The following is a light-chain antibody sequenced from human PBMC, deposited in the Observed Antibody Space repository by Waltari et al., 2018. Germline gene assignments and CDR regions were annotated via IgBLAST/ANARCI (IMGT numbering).Light chain of an antibody. CDR2: EVF. V-gene: IGLV2-23*02. J-gene: IGLJ1*01. CDR3: CSYAGRGTYV. CDR1: PSDVGSYDL. Sequence: QSALTQPASVSGTPGQSITISCSGPPSDVGSYDLFSWSQQHPGEAPKLLICEVFKRPPDTSSRFSGAKSGSTASLTISGLQPEDEADYYCCSYAGRGTYVFGSGTKVTVL.